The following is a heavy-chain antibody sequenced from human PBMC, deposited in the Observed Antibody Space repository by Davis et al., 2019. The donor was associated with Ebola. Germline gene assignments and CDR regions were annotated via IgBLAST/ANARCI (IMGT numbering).Heavy chain of an antibody. CDR2: INPSGGST. V-gene: IGHV1-46*01. CDR1: GYTFTSYY. J-gene: IGHJ6*04. D-gene: IGHD2-15*01. CDR3: AREPLVVVAAVNYYYYGMDV. Sequence: ASVKVSCKASGYTFTSYYMHWVRQAPGQGLEWMGIINPSGGSTSYAQKFQGRVTMTRDTSTSTVYMELSSLRSEDTAVYYCAREPLVVVAAVNYYYYGMDVWGKGTTVTVSS.